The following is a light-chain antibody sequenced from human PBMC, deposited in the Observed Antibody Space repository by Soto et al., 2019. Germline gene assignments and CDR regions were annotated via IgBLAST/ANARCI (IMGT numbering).Light chain of an antibody. Sequence: ILLTQSPGTPSLSPGERATLPRRASQSVSSSYLAWYQQKPGQAPRLLIYGASSRATGIPGRFSGSGSGTDFTLTISRLEPEDFAVYYCQQYGRSPFTFGPGTKVDIK. J-gene: IGKJ3*01. CDR1: QSVSSSY. CDR2: GAS. CDR3: QQYGRSPFT. V-gene: IGKV3-20*01.